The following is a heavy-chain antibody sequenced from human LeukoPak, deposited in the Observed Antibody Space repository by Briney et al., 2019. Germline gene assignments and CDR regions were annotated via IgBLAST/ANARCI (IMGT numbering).Heavy chain of an antibody. J-gene: IGHJ6*04. Sequence: PGGSLRLSCAASGFTFSAYAMHWVRQAPGKGLEWVAVISYDGSNKYFADSVKGRFTISRDNSKNTLDLHMNSLRADDTAVYYCARTFSPYTYDLASMDVWGKGTTVTVSS. CDR3: ARTFSPYTYDLASMDV. CDR2: ISYDGSNK. CDR1: GFTFSAYA. V-gene: IGHV3-30*04. D-gene: IGHD3-3*01.